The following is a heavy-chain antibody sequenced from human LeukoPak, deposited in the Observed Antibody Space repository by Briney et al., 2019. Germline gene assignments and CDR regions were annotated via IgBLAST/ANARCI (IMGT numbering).Heavy chain of an antibody. D-gene: IGHD6-13*01. V-gene: IGHV4-59*01. CDR3: ARSIAAALTTFDY. J-gene: IGHJ4*02. CDR2: IYYSGST. CDR1: GGSISSYN. Sequence: SETLSLTCTVSGGSISSYNWSWIRQPPGKGLEWIGYIYYSGSTNYNPSLKSRVTISVDTSKNQFPLKLSSVTAADTAVYYCARSIAAALTTFDYWGQGTLVTVSS.